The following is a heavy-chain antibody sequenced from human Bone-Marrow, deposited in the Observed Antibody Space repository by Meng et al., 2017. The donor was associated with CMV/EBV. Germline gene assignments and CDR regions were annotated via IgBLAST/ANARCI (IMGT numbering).Heavy chain of an antibody. CDR2: ISSSGSTI. J-gene: IGHJ3*02. CDR1: GFTFSSYE. V-gene: IGHV3-48*03. Sequence: GESLKISCAASGFTFSSYEMNWVRQAPGKGLEWVSYISSSGSTIYYADSVKGRFTISRDNAKNSLYLQMNSLRAEDTAVYYCARGNSNDWAGAMNGFDIWGQGSMVTVSS. D-gene: IGHD3-9*01. CDR3: ARGNSNDWAGAMNGFDI.